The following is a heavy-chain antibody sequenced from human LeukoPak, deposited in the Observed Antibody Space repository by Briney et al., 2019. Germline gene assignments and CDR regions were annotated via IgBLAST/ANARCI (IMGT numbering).Heavy chain of an antibody. D-gene: IGHD3-22*01. CDR1: GDSISSYY. Sequence: SETLSLTCTVSGDSISSYYWSWIRQPPGKGLEWIGYIYYSGSTNYNPSLKSRVTISVDTSTNQFSLKLSSVTAAGTAVYYCARGVDSSGYYLSWGQGTLVTVSS. V-gene: IGHV4-59*01. CDR2: IYYSGST. J-gene: IGHJ5*02. CDR3: ARGVDSSGYYLS.